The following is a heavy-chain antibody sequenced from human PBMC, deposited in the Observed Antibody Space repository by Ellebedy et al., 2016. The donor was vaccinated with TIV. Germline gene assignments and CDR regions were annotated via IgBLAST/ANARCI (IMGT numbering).Heavy chain of an antibody. CDR3: ASRSRSGLVAVGNDYYAMDV. CDR2: INPSGGST. D-gene: IGHD6-13*01. V-gene: IGHV1-46*01. Sequence: ASVKVSCXASGYSFTSHYMHWVRQAPEQGLEWMGIINPSGGSTTYAQKFQGRVTMTRDTSTSTVNMELSSLRSDDTAVYYCASRSRSGLVAVGNDYYAMDVWGQGTTVTVSS. J-gene: IGHJ6*02. CDR1: GYSFTSHY.